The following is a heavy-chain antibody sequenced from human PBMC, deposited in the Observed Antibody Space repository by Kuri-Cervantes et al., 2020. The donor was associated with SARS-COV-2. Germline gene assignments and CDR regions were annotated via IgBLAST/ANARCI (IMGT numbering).Heavy chain of an antibody. D-gene: IGHD3-22*01. J-gene: IGHJ3*02. CDR3: AKSYDSSGYYSKAFDI. Sequence: GGSLRLSCAASGFTFSSYEMNWVRQAPGKGLEWVSAISGSGGSTYYADSVKGRFTISRDNSKNTLYLQMNSLRAEDTAVYYCAKSYDSSGYYSKAFDIWGQGTMVTVSS. CDR2: ISGSGGST. V-gene: IGHV3-23*01. CDR1: GFTFSSYE.